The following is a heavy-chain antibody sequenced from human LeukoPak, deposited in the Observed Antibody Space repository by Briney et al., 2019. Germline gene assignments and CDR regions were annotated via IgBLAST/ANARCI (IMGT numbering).Heavy chain of an antibody. J-gene: IGHJ3*02. Sequence: PSETLSLTCTVSGGSISSSSYYWGWIRRPPGKGLEWIGSIYYSGSTNYNPSLKSRVTISVDTSQNQFSLKLSSVTAADTAVYYCARQIPGYDSIGYQDAFDIWGQGTMVTVSS. D-gene: IGHD3-22*01. V-gene: IGHV4-39*01. CDR3: ARQIPGYDSIGYQDAFDI. CDR2: IYYSGST. CDR1: GGSISSSSYY.